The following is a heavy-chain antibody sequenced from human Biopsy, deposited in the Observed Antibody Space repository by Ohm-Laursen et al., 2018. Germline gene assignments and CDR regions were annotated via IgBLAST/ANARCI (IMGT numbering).Heavy chain of an antibody. J-gene: IGHJ6*02. V-gene: IGHV4-4*07. CDR1: GASITSYY. CDR2: TYKGGNT. CDR3: ARDLPSSYYYAMDV. Sequence: GTLSLTCTVSGASITSYYWSWIRQPAGKGLEWLGHTYKGGNTNHNPSLKSRVSMSVDTSKNQLSLTLRSVTAADTAVYYCARDLPSSYYYAMDVWGQGTTVTVSS.